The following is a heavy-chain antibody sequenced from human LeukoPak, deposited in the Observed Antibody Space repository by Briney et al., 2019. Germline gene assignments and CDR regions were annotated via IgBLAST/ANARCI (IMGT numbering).Heavy chain of an antibody. CDR3: ARHPTGGASGSYVDY. Sequence: PGGSLRLSCAASGFTFSSYAMHWVRQAPGKGLEWVAGISYDGSNKYYADSVKGRFTISRDTSKNTLYLQMNSLRAEDTAVYYCARHPTGGASGSYVDYWGQGTLVTVSS. J-gene: IGHJ4*02. V-gene: IGHV3-30*04. D-gene: IGHD3-10*01. CDR1: GFTFSSYA. CDR2: ISYDGSNK.